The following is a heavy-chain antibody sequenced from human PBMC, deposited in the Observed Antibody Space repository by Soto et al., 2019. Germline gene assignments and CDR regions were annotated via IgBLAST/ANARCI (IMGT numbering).Heavy chain of an antibody. CDR2: ISSSSSYI. CDR3: AKGITGTTLDY. J-gene: IGHJ4*02. V-gene: IGHV3-21*01. CDR1: GFTFSSYS. D-gene: IGHD1-7*01. Sequence: EVQLVESGGGLVKPGGSLRLSCAASGFTFSSYSMNWVRQAPGKGLEWVSSISSSSSYIYYADSVKGRFTISSDNAKNSLYLQMNSLRAEDTAVYYCAKGITGTTLDYWGQGTLVTVSS.